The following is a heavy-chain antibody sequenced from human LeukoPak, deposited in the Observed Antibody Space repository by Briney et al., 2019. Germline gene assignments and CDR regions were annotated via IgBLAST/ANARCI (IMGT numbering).Heavy chain of an antibody. Sequence: ASVKVSCKTSRYTFTSYGISWVRQAPGQGLEWMGCIVTYNGNTNYAQNFQGRVTLSTDTSTNTAYMELRGLRSDDTAVYYCAETTVTPEEYYYYMDVWGKGTTVTVSS. CDR1: RYTFTSYG. J-gene: IGHJ6*03. CDR2: IVTYNGNT. D-gene: IGHD4-17*01. CDR3: AETTVTPEEYYYYMDV. V-gene: IGHV1-18*01.